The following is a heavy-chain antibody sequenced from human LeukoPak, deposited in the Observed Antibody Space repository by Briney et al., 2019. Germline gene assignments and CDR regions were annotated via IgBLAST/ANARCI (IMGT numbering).Heavy chain of an antibody. D-gene: IGHD5-24*01. CDR2: IWYDGSNK. CDR1: GFTFSSYG. Sequence: GGSLRLSCAASGFTFSSYGMHWVRQAPGKGLEWVAVIWYDGSNKYYADSVKGRFTISRDNSKNTLYLQMNSLRAEDTAVYYCARDLGAGDGYSFFDYWGQGTLVTVS. CDR3: ARDLGAGDGYSFFDY. V-gene: IGHV3-33*01. J-gene: IGHJ4*02.